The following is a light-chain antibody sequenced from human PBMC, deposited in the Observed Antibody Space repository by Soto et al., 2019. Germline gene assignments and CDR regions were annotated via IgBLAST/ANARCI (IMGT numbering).Light chain of an antibody. CDR3: QQYSSSPRT. J-gene: IGKJ5*01. CDR2: DAS. CDR1: QTISSGF. Sequence: IVLTQSPCILYLSPGYRPTLPCRASQTISSGFLAWYQQKVGQAPRLXIYDASNRATGVPDRFSGSGYGTDFSLTISRLEPEDFAVYHCQQYSSSPRTFGQGTRLEI. V-gene: IGKV3-20*01.